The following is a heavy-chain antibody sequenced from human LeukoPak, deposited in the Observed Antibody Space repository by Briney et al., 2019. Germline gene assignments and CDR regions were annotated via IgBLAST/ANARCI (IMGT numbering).Heavy chain of an antibody. CDR1: GFTFSNYA. CDR3: AKDNLESSSWHFVWQNSYYYGMDV. CDR2: ISGSGDST. V-gene: IGHV3-23*01. Sequence: PGGSLRLSCAASGFTFSNYAMNWVRQAPGMGLEWVSRISGSGDSTFYADSVKGRFTLSRDNSKNTLYLQMNSLRAEDTAVYYCAKDNLESSSWHFVWQNSYYYGMDVWGQGTTVTVSS. J-gene: IGHJ6*02. D-gene: IGHD6-13*01.